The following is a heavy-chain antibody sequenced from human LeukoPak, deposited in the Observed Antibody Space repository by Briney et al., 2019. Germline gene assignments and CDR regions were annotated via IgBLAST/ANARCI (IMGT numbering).Heavy chain of an antibody. D-gene: IGHD6-6*01. CDR2: VNHSGNT. Sequence: SETLSLTCAVYGGSFSGYYWSWIRQPPGKGLEWIGEVNHSGNTNHNPSLKSRVTISVDTSKNQFSLKLSSVTAADTAVYYCARGTSRLEYSSSAYKNAFDIWGQGTMVTVSS. CDR3: ARGTSRLEYSSSAYKNAFDI. V-gene: IGHV4-34*01. CDR1: GGSFSGYY. J-gene: IGHJ3*02.